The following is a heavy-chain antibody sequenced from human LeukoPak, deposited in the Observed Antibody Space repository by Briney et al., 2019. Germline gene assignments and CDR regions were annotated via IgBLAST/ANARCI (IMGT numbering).Heavy chain of an antibody. Sequence: GGSLRLSCAASGFTFSSYAMHWVRQAPGKGLEWVAVISYDGSNKYYADSVKGRFTISRDNSKNTLYLQMNSLRAEDTAVYYCARDAGDAFDIWGQGTMVTVSS. CDR3: ARDAGDAFDI. D-gene: IGHD6-13*01. J-gene: IGHJ3*02. CDR1: GFTFSSYA. CDR2: ISYDGSNK. V-gene: IGHV3-30-3*01.